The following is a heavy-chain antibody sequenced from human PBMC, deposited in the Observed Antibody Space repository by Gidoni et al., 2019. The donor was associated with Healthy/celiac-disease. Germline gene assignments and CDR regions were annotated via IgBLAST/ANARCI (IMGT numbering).Heavy chain of an antibody. CDR3: ARVRSPIGAAAFDY. J-gene: IGHJ4*02. D-gene: IGHD2-15*01. Sequence: VQLVQSGAEVKKPGASVKVSCKASGYTFTGYYMPWVRQAPGQGLEWMGWSNPNSGGTNYAHKFQGRVTMTRDTSISTAYMELSRLRSDDTALYYCARVRSPIGAAAFDYWGQGTLVTVSS. CDR1: GYTFTGYY. V-gene: IGHV1-2*07. CDR2: SNPNSGGT.